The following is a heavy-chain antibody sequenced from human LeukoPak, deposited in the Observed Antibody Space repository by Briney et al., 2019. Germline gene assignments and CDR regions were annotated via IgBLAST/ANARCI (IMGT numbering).Heavy chain of an antibody. CDR3: ASEDWGSYWYFDL. V-gene: IGHV4-4*07. CDR2: ISTSGST. D-gene: IGHD3-16*01. J-gene: IGHJ2*01. Sequence: EPLSLTCSLCGGSISSYYWRWLRQPAGRGLEWVGRISTSGSTKYHPSLQGRVTMSVDTSKNQFSLKMSSVTAAATAVYYCASEDWGSYWYFDLWGRGTLVTVSS. CDR1: GGSISSYY.